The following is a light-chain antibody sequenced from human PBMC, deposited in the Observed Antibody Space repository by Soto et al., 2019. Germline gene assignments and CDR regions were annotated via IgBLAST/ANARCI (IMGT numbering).Light chain of an antibody. J-gene: IGKJ2*01. CDR1: QGVSTD. CDR3: LQQNSDSYS. Sequence: DIQMTQSPSSLSASVGDRVNITCRASQGVSTDLGWYRQKPGKAPQRLIYAASILQSGVPSRFSGSGSGTEFTLTISILEPEDYATHYCLQQNSDSYSLGQWTKVDIK. V-gene: IGKV1-17*01. CDR2: AAS.